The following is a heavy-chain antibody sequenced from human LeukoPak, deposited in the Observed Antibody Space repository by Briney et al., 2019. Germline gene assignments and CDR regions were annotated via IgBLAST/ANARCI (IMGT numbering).Heavy chain of an antibody. CDR1: GDSISSGNW. CDR3: ARLLVYNGNPRAFDV. D-gene: IGHD1-14*01. CDR2: IAHTGST. V-gene: IGHV4-4*02. J-gene: IGHJ3*01. Sequence: SGTLSLTCAVSGDSISSGNWWCWVRQPPGKGLEWIGEIAHTGSTKYNPSLKSRVTISIDFSKNQFSLRLSSVTAADTGVYYCARLLVYNGNPRAFDVWGQGTSVTVS.